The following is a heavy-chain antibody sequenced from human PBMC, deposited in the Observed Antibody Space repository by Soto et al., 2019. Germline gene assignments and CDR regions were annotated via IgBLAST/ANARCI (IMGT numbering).Heavy chain of an antibody. D-gene: IGHD6-13*01. J-gene: IGHJ5*02. CDR3: ARGAAAGVLSRFDP. CDR2: IYYSGST. Sequence: QLQLQESGPGLVKPSETLSLTCTVSGGSISSSRYYWGWIRQPPGKGLEWIGSIYYSGSTYYNPSLKSLVTISVHTSKTHFCLRLSSVAAAATAVYYCARGAAAGVLSRFDPWGQVTPVAVSS. CDR1: GGSISSSRYY. V-gene: IGHV4-39*02.